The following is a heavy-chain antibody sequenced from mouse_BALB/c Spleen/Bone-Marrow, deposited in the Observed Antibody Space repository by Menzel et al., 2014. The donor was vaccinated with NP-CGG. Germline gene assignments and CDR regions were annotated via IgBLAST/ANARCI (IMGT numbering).Heavy chain of an antibody. V-gene: IGHV14-3*02. CDR1: GFNIKDTY. Sequence: VQLKHSGAELVKPGASVKLSCSASGFNIKDTYMHWVKQRPEQGLEWIGRIDPANGNTKYDPKFQAKATITADTSSNTVDLQLSSLTFEDTAVYYCARQEFAIYWYFDVWGAGTTVTVSS. D-gene: IGHD1-3*01. CDR2: IDPANGNT. CDR3: ARQEFAIYWYFDV. J-gene: IGHJ1*01.